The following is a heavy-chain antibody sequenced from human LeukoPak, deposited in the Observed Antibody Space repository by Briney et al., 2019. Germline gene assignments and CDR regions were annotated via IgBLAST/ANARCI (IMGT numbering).Heavy chain of an antibody. J-gene: IGHJ5*02. D-gene: IGHD5-24*01. V-gene: IGHV4-39*01. CDR3: ARQRAEMATIGSHNWFDP. Sequence: SETLSLTCTVSGGSISSSSYYWGWIRQPPGKGLEWIGSIYYSGSTYYNPSLKSRVTISVDTSKNQFSLKLSSVTAADTAVYYCARQRAEMATIGSHNWFDPWGQGTLVTVSS. CDR1: GGSISSSSYY. CDR2: IYYSGST.